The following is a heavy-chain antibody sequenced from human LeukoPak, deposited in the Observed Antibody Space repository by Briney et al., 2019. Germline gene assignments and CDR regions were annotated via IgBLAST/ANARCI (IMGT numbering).Heavy chain of an antibody. D-gene: IGHD3-22*01. Sequence: TGGSLRLSCAASGFTVSGNYMSWVRQAPGKGREWVSVIYSGGSTYYADSVKGRFTISRDNSKNTLYLQMNSLRAEDTAVYYCARMYYDSSGYFWRFYYFDYWGQGTLVTVSS. J-gene: IGHJ4*02. CDR1: GFTVSGNY. V-gene: IGHV3-53*01. CDR3: ARMYYDSSGYFWRFYYFDY. CDR2: IYSGGST.